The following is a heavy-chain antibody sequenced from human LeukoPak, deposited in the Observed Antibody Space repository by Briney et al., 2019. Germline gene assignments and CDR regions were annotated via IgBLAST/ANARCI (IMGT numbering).Heavy chain of an antibody. CDR2: IYSGGGT. D-gene: IGHD4-17*01. Sequence: PAGGSLRLSCAASGFTFSSYSMNWVRQAPGKGLEWVSVIYSGGGTYYADSVKGRFTISRDNSKNTLYLQMNSLRAEDTAVYYCAKDDAVTTPTYFDYWGQGTLVTVSS. J-gene: IGHJ4*02. CDR1: GFTFSSYS. V-gene: IGHV3-66*01. CDR3: AKDDAVTTPTYFDY.